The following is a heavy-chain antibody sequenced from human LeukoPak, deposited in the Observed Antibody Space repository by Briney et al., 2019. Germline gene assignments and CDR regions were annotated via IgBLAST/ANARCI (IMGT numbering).Heavy chain of an antibody. Sequence: GGSLRLSCAASGFTFSSYGMHWVRQAQGKGLEWVAFIRYDGSNQYYADSVKGRFTISRDNSKNTMYLQMNSLRPEDTAVYYCAPRNRGYWGQGTLVTVSS. J-gene: IGHJ4*02. CDR2: IRYDGSNQ. D-gene: IGHD1-14*01. CDR3: APRNRGY. V-gene: IGHV3-30*02. CDR1: GFTFSSYG.